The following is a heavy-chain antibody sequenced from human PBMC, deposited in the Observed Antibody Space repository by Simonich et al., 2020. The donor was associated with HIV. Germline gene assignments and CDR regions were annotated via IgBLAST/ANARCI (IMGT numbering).Heavy chain of an antibody. J-gene: IGHJ5*02. Sequence: EVQLVQSGAEVKKPGESLKISCKGSGYRFTSFWIGWVRQMPGKGLEWMGIISPGDSDPRYNPSFQGQVTISADKSISTAYLQWSSLKASDTAMYYCARQYSSGWYFWFDPLGPGNPGHRLL. CDR2: ISPGDSDP. D-gene: IGHD6-19*01. V-gene: IGHV5-51*01. CDR1: GYRFTSFW. CDR3: ARQYSSGWYFWFDP.